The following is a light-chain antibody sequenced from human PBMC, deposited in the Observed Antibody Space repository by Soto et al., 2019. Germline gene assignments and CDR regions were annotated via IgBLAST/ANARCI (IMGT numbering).Light chain of an antibody. CDR2: SAS. Sequence: EIVLTQSPGTLSLSPGERATLSCRASQSVSSSYLAWYQQKPGQAPRLLIYSASSRATGIPDRFSGSGSGTDLTLTISGLEPEDFAVYYCQQYGSSPRTFGQGTKVEIK. J-gene: IGKJ1*01. CDR1: QSVSSSY. CDR3: QQYGSSPRT. V-gene: IGKV3-20*01.